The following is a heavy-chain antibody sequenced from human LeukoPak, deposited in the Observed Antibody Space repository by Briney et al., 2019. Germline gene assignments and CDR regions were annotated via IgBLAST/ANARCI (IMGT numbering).Heavy chain of an antibody. D-gene: IGHD2-8*01. CDR1: GFSFSSYD. Sequence: GGSLRLSWAASGFSFSSYDMNWVRQAPGKGLEWVSYISSSGTTIDYADSVKGRFTISRDNAKDSLYLQMSSLRAEDTAVYYCARDPSPVLRRNYFDYWGQGTLVTVSP. V-gene: IGHV3-48*03. CDR2: ISSSGTTI. J-gene: IGHJ4*02. CDR3: ARDPSPVLRRNYFDY.